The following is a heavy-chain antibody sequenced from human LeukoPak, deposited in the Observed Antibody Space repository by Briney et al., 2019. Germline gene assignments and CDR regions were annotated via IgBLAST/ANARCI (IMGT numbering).Heavy chain of an antibody. D-gene: IGHD3-3*01. V-gene: IGHV4-34*01. Sequence: PSETLSLTCAVYGGSFSGYYWSWIRQPPGKGLEWIGSIYHSGSTYYNPSLKSRVTISVDTSKNQFSLKLSSVTAADTAVYYCARYDFWSVDYWGQGTLVTVSS. CDR3: ARYDFWSVDY. J-gene: IGHJ4*02. CDR1: GGSFSGYY. CDR2: IYHSGST.